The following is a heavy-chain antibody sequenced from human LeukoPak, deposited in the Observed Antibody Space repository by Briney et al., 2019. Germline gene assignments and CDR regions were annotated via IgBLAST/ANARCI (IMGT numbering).Heavy chain of an antibody. J-gene: IGHJ4*02. CDR2: ISSSSSYI. V-gene: IGHV3-21*01. CDR3: AVEGSSSSYFDY. D-gene: IGHD1-26*01. Sequence: GGSLRLSCAASGFTFNIYWMSWVRQAPGKGLEWVSSISSSSSYIYYADSVKGRFTISRDNAKNSLYLQMNSLRAEDTAVYYCAVEGSSSSYFDYWGQGALVTVSS. CDR1: GFTFNIYW.